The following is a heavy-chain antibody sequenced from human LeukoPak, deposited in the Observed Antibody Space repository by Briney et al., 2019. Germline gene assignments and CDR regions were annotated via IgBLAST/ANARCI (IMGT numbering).Heavy chain of an antibody. V-gene: IGHV3-30-3*01. J-gene: IGHJ3*02. CDR2: ISYDGSNK. CDR1: GFTFNSYA. Sequence: GGSLRLSCAASGFTFNSYAMHWVRQAPGKGLEWVAVISYDGSNKYYADSVKGRFTSSRDNSKNTLYLQMNSLRAEDTAVYYCARDRGGGSGTQGYDDIWGQGTMVTVSS. D-gene: IGHD3-10*01. CDR3: ARDRGGGSGTQGYDDI.